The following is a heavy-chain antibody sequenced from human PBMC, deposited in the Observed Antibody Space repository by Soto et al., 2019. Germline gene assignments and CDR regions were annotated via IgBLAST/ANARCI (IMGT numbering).Heavy chain of an antibody. CDR2: IIPIFGTA. J-gene: IGHJ4*02. CDR1: GGTLSSYA. V-gene: IGHV1-69*13. CDR3: ARDKIGEARYYFDY. Sequence: WASVKVSCRASGGTLSSYAISWVRQAPGQGLEWMGGIIPIFGTANYAQKFQGRVTITADESTSTAYMELSSRRSEDTAVYYCARDKIGEARYYFDYWGQGTLVTVSS. D-gene: IGHD4-17*01.